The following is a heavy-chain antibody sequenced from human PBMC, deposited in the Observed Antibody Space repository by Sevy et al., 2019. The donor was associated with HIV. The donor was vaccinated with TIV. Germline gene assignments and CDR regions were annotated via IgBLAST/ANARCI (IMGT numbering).Heavy chain of an antibody. D-gene: IGHD3-22*01. CDR2: IWSDGAYQ. V-gene: IGHV3-33*01. J-gene: IGHJ4*02. CDR1: GFTFSNYA. Sequence: GGSLRLSCAATGFTFSNYAMHWVRQAPGKGMEWVAIIWSDGAYQYHGDSVKGRFTLSRDNSKNTLYLQMNNVRVEDTAVYYCARGGYYYDNAAYYALDSWGQGTLVTVSS. CDR3: ARGGYYYDNAAYYALDS.